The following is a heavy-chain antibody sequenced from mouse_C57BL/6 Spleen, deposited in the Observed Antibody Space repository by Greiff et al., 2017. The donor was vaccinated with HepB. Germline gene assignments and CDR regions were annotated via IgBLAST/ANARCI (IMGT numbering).Heavy chain of an antibody. V-gene: IGHV1-22*01. D-gene: IGHD1-1*01. CDR2: INPNNGGT. CDR1: GYTFTDYN. Sequence: EVQLQQTGPELVKPGASVKMSCKASGYTFTDYNMHWVKQSHGKSLEWIGYINPNNGGTSYNQKFKGKATLTVNKSSSTAYMELRSLTSEDSAVYYCARNYGSSYGYFDVWGTGTTVTVSS. J-gene: IGHJ1*03. CDR3: ARNYGSSYGYFDV.